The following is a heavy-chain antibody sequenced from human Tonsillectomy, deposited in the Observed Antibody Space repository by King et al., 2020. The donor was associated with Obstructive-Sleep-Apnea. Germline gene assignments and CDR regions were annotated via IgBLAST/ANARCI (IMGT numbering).Heavy chain of an antibody. Sequence: VQLQQWGAGLLKPSETLSLTCAVSGGSLSGYFWSWIRHLPGKGLEWLGEITFSGTTNDNPSLKSRVTISIDTSKNQFSLRLNSMTVADTAVYFCARGPGFSISSSFDYWGQGTLVPVSS. J-gene: IGHJ4*02. CDR3: ARGPGFSISSSFDY. CDR1: GGSLSGYF. D-gene: IGHD3-3*02. CDR2: ITFSGTT. V-gene: IGHV4-34*01.